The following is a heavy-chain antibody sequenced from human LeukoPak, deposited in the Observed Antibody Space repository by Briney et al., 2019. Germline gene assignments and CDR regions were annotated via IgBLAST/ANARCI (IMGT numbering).Heavy chain of an antibody. Sequence: ASETLPLTCTVSGGSISGYYWSWIRQPPGKGLEWIGYIYHNGGTNYNPSLQSRLTISVDTSKNQFSLKLSSVTAADTAVYYCARHLRAVAGGRYFDYWGQGTQVTVSS. V-gene: IGHV4-59*08. CDR3: ARHLRAVAGGRYFDY. CDR2: IYHNGGT. J-gene: IGHJ4*02. CDR1: GGSISGYY. D-gene: IGHD6-19*01.